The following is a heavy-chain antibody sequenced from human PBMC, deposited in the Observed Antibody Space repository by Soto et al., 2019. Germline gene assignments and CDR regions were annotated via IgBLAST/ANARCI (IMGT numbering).Heavy chain of an antibody. J-gene: IGHJ3*02. V-gene: IGHV1-2*02. D-gene: IGHD1-26*01. CDR1: AYILTDFY. CDR2: INPNSGAT. Sequence: VRVTSKASAYILTDFYIHWVRKVPRQGLEWMGWINPNSGATEYAQNSLTMTRDTSISTVYLRLSRLTFDDTAVYYCVRSGYQKQLHAGLDIWDPVTLIVVSS. CDR3: VRSGYQKQLHAGLDI.